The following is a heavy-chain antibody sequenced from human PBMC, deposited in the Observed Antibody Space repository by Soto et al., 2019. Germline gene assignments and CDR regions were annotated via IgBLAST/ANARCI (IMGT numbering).Heavy chain of an antibody. CDR2: IYYSGST. J-gene: IGHJ5*02. V-gene: IGHV4-39*01. D-gene: IGHD3-10*01. Sequence: SETLSLTCTVSGGSISSSSYYWGWIRQPPGKGLEWIGSIYYSGSTYYNPSLKSRVTISVDTSKNQFSLKLSSVTAADTAVYYCARHGMDYYGSGGGPGSWFDPWGQGTLVTVSS. CDR3: ARHGMDYYGSGGGPGSWFDP. CDR1: GGSISSSSYY.